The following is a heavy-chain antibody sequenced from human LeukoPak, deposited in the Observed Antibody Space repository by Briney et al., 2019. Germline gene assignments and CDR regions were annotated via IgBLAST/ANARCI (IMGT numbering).Heavy chain of an antibody. Sequence: SETLSLTCTDSGGSISSHYWSWIRQPPGKGLEWIGYISYIGSTKYNPSLKSRVTISVDTSKNQFSLKVTSVTAADTAVYYCARDANDAFDIWGQGTMVTVSS. CDR1: GGSISSHY. V-gene: IGHV4-59*11. CDR3: ARDANDAFDI. J-gene: IGHJ3*02. CDR2: ISYIGST.